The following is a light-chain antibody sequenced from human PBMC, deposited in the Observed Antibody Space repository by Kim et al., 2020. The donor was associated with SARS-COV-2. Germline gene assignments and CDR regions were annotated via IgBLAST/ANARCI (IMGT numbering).Light chain of an antibody. J-gene: IGLJ2*01. CDR3: SSYPSRSTPV. Sequence: GQSSTSSGTGTSGDVGAYNYVSWYQQQPGKVPILMIYDVSSRSSWVSNRFSVAKSGNTASLTISGLQTEDDADYYCSSYPSRSTPVFGAGTQLTVL. CDR2: DVS. CDR1: SGDVGAYNY. V-gene: IGLV2-14*03.